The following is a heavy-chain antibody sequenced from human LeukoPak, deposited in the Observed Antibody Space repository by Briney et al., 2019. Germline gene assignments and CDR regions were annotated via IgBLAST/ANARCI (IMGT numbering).Heavy chain of an antibody. J-gene: IGHJ4*02. D-gene: IGHD2-21*01. CDR2: ISGSGSYI. Sequence: PGGSLRLSCVASGFTFNDYSVNWVRQAPGKGLEWVSSISGSGSYIYHADSVKGRFTISRDNTKNSLYLQVNSLRAEDTAVYYCVRAPVAGPSLIDYWGQGTLVTVSS. CDR3: VRAPVAGPSLIDY. CDR1: GFTFNDYS. V-gene: IGHV3-21*01.